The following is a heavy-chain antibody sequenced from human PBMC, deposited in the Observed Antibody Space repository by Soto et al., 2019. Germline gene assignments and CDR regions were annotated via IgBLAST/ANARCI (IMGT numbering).Heavy chain of an antibody. CDR3: AIRITGTTRDWFDP. J-gene: IGHJ5*02. CDR1: VYSFTSYC. Sequence: GESLKISCKGSVYSFTSYCIGWVRQMPVKGLEWLCIIYPGDSDTRYSPSFQGQVTISADKSISTAYLQWSSLKASDTAMDYCAIRITGTTRDWFDPGGQGTLVTVSS. CDR2: IYPGDSDT. V-gene: IGHV5-51*01. D-gene: IGHD1-7*01.